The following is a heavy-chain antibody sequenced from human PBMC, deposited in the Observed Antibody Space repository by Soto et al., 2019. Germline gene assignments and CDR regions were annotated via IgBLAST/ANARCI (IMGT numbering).Heavy chain of an antibody. V-gene: IGHV3-9*01. Sequence: EMYLAESGGGLVQPGRSLRLSCAASGFSFDDYAMHWVRQAPGKGLEWVSGINWDSVDIAYADSVKGRFTISRDNAKNSLYLQMNSLRPEDTALYYCAKGGTILNYYYGLDVWGQGTTVTVSS. D-gene: IGHD1-7*01. CDR2: INWDSVDI. J-gene: IGHJ6*02. CDR3: AKGGTILNYYYGLDV. CDR1: GFSFDDYA.